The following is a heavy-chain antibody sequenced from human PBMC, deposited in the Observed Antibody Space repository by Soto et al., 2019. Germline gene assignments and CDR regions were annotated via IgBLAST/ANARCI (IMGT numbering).Heavy chain of an antibody. CDR2: IISSSSYI. CDR3: ATTANIAFDI. CDR1: GFTFSSYS. D-gene: IGHD5-18*01. J-gene: IGHJ3*02. V-gene: IGHV3-21*01. Sequence: EVQLVESGGGLVKPGGPLGFSCAASGFTFSSYSINWFRQPPGKGLEWVSPIISSSSYIYYADSVKGRFTISRDNAKNSLYLQMNSLRAEDTAVYYCATTANIAFDIWGQGTMVTVSS.